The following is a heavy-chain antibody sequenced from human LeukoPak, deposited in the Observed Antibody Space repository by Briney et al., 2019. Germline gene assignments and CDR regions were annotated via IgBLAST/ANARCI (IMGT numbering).Heavy chain of an antibody. J-gene: IGHJ4*02. CDR3: ARDRASSWYGGEDS. Sequence: SETLSLTCTVSGGSISSYYWSWIRQPAGKGLEWIGRIYTSGSTNYNPSLKSRVTMSVDTSKNQFSLKLSSVTAADTAMYYCARDRASSWYGGEDSWGQGTLVTVSS. V-gene: IGHV4-4*07. D-gene: IGHD6-13*01. CDR1: GGSISSYY. CDR2: IYTSGST.